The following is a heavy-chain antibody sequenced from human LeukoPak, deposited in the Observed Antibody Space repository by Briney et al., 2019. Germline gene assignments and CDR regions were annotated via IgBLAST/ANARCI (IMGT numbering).Heavy chain of an antibody. CDR3: ARLKFYDSTGYSPGHYMDV. CDR1: GGPIYSYY. V-gene: IGHV4-4*07. D-gene: IGHD3-22*01. J-gene: IGHJ6*03. Sequence: PSETLSLTCTVSGGPIYSYYWSWIWRTAGKGLEWIGRLYPGVSTNYNPSLKSRVTMSVDTSKNPFALKLSAVTAADTAVYYCARLKFYDSTGYSPGHYMDVWGKGTTVTVSS. CDR2: LYPGVST.